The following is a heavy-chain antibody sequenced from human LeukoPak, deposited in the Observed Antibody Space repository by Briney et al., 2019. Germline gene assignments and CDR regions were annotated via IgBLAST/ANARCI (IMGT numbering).Heavy chain of an antibody. CDR3: ARDQSSVFDY. Sequence: SGGSLRLSCAASGFTFSSYLMHWVRQGPGKGLVWVSRINRDGSSTTYADSVKGRFTISRDNAKNTLYLQMNSLRAEDTAVYYCARDQSSVFDYWGQGTLVTVSS. CDR1: GFTFSSYL. CDR2: INRDGSST. J-gene: IGHJ4*02. D-gene: IGHD3-22*01. V-gene: IGHV3-74*01.